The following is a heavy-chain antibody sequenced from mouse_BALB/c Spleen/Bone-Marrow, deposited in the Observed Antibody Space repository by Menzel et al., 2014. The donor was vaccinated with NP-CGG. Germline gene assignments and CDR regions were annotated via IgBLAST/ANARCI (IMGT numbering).Heavy chain of an antibody. CDR2: ISSGGGST. CDR1: GFTFSDYY. Sequence: EVKLMESGGGLVQPGGSLKLSCATSGFTFSDYYMYWVRQTPEKRLEWVAYISSGGGSTYYPDTVKGRFTISRDNAKNTLYLQMSRLKSEDTAMYYCARHRYFDYWGQGTTLTVSS. V-gene: IGHV5-12*02. CDR3: ARHRYFDY. J-gene: IGHJ2*01.